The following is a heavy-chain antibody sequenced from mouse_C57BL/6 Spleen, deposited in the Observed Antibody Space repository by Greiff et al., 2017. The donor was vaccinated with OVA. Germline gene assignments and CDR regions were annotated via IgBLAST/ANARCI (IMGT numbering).Heavy chain of an antibody. Sequence: DVKLVESGGGLVQPGGSLSLSCAASGFTFTDYYMSWVRQPPGKALEWLGFIRNKANGYTTEYSASVKGRFTISRDNSQSILYLQMNALRAEDSATYYCARYEDPRLRRGFAYWGQGTLVTVSA. J-gene: IGHJ3*01. D-gene: IGHD2-4*01. CDR2: IRNKANGYTT. CDR1: GFTFTDYY. CDR3: ARYEDPRLRRGFAY. V-gene: IGHV7-3*01.